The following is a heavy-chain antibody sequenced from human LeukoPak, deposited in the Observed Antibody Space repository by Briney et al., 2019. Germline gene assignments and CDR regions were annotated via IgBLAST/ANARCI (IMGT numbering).Heavy chain of an antibody. V-gene: IGHV4-4*07. D-gene: IGHD3-16*01. J-gene: IGHJ4*02. CDR1: GGSISSYY. CDR2: IYSSGST. Sequence: SETLSLTCTVSGGSISSYYWSWNRQPAGKGLEWIGRIYSSGSTNYNPSLKSRVTMSVDTSKNQFSLRLSSVTAADTAVYYCARASAASAGGKNFDYWGQGTLVTVSS. CDR3: ARASAASAGGKNFDY.